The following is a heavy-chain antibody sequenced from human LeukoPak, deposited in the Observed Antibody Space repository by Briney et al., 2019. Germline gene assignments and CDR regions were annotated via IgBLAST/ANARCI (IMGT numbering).Heavy chain of an antibody. Sequence: GGSLTLSCAASGFTFSSYWMSWVRQAPGKGLEWVANIKQDGSERYYVGSVKGRFTISRDNGKNSLYLQMNSLRAEDTAVYYCANSHFWSGFYWGQGTLVTVSS. CDR1: GFTFSSYW. CDR2: IKQDGSER. V-gene: IGHV3-7*01. D-gene: IGHD3-3*01. CDR3: ANSHFWSGFY. J-gene: IGHJ4*02.